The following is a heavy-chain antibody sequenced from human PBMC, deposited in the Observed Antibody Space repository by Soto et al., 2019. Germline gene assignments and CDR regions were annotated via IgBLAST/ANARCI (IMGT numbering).Heavy chain of an antibody. CDR3: ARDREQWLVGYYFDY. V-gene: IGHV3-33*01. D-gene: IGHD6-19*01. J-gene: IGHJ4*02. CDR2: IWYDGSNT. Sequence: PGGSLRLSCAASGFTFSRYGMHWVRQAPGRGLEWVAAIWYDGSNTYYTDSVTGRFTIYRDNSKDTLDLQMNSLRAEDTDVYYCARDREQWLVGYYFDYWGQGTLVTVSS. CDR1: GFTFSRYG.